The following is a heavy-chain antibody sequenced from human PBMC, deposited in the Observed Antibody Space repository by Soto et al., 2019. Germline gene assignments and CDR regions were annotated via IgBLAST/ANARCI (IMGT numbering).Heavy chain of an antibody. V-gene: IGHV4-59*01. D-gene: IGHD6-19*01. CDR1: GGSISSYY. CDR2: IYYSGST. Sequence: QVQLQESGPGLVKPSETLSLTCTVSGGSISSYYWSWIRQPPRKGLEWIGYIYYSGSTNYNPSLKSRVPISVDTSKNQFSLKLNSVTAADSAVYYCAITTGYSSGWRFDYWGQGTLVTVSS. CDR3: AITTGYSSGWRFDY. J-gene: IGHJ4*02.